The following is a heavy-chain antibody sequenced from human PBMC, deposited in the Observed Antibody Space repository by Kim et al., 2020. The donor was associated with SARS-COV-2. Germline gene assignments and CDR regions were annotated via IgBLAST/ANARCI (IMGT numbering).Heavy chain of an antibody. Sequence: ASVKVSCKASGYTFTSYAMHWVRQAPGQRLEWMGWINAGNGYTKYSQKFQGRVTITRDTSASTAYMELSSLRSEDTAVYYCARITLVRGVNPPSITTGYYGLDVWGQGTTVTVSS. D-gene: IGHD3-10*01. CDR3: ARITLVRGVNPPSITTGYYGLDV. J-gene: IGHJ6*02. V-gene: IGHV1-3*01. CDR1: GYTFTSYA. CDR2: INAGNGYT.